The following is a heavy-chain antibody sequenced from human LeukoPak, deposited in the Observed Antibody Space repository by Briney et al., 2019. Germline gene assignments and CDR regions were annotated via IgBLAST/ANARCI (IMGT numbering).Heavy chain of an antibody. Sequence: GGSLRLSCAASGFTVSSNYMSWVRQAPGKGLEWVSVIYSGGSTYYADSVKGRFTISRDNSKNTLYLQMNSLRADDTAVYYCARQYYDSSGYYLLRGYFDYWGQGTLVTVSS. J-gene: IGHJ4*02. CDR3: ARQYYDSSGYYLLRGYFDY. V-gene: IGHV3-53*01. CDR2: IYSGGST. CDR1: GFTVSSNY. D-gene: IGHD3-22*01.